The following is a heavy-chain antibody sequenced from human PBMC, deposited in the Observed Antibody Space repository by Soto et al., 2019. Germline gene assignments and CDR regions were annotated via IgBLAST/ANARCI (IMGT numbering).Heavy chain of an antibody. CDR2: IRYDGSNK. CDR1: GFTFSSYA. D-gene: IGHD5-12*01. CDR3: AKDHVATIWYYFDY. V-gene: IGHV3-30*04. Sequence: GGSLRLSCAASGFTFSSYAMSWVRQAPGKGLEWVAVIRYDGSNKYYADSVKGRFTISRDNSKNTLYLQMNSLRAEDTAVYYCAKDHVATIWYYFDYWGQGTLVTVSS. J-gene: IGHJ4*02.